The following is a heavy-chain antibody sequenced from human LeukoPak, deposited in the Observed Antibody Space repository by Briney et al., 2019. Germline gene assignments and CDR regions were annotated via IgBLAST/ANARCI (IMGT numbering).Heavy chain of an antibody. J-gene: IGHJ5*02. CDR1: GYTFTGYY. CDR2: INPNSGGT. V-gene: IGHV1-2*02. Sequence: ASVKASCKASGYTFTGYYMHWVRQAPGQGLEWMGWINPNSGGTNYAQKFQGRVTMTRDTSISTAYMELSRLRSDDTAVYYCARDPMVRGSDWFDPWGQGTLVTVSS. CDR3: ARDPMVRGSDWFDP. D-gene: IGHD3-10*01.